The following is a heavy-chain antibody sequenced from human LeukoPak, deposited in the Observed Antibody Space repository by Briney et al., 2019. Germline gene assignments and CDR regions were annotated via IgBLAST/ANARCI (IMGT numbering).Heavy chain of an antibody. J-gene: IGHJ4*02. V-gene: IGHV3-21*01. CDR3: ARVLHKRNYDSSTYYGY. CDR1: GFTFSNYN. D-gene: IGHD3-22*01. Sequence: GGSLRLSCAGSGFTFSNYNMNWVRQAPGKGLEWVSSISSSSSYIYYADSVKGRFTISRDNAKNSLYLQMNSLRAEDTAVYYCARVLHKRNYDSSTYYGYWGQGTLATVSS. CDR2: ISSSSSYI.